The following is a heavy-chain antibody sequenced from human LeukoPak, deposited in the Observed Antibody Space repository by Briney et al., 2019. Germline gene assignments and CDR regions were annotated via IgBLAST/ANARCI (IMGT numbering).Heavy chain of an antibody. Sequence: KPSETLSLTCTVSGGSISSSSYYWGWIRQPPGKGLEWIGSIYYSGSTYYNPSLKSRVTISVDTSKNQFSLKLSSVTAADTAVYYCARQYYDFWSGWGYFDYWGQGTLVTVSS. J-gene: IGHJ4*02. D-gene: IGHD3-3*01. CDR1: GGSISSSSYY. CDR2: IYYSGST. V-gene: IGHV4-39*01. CDR3: ARQYYDFWSGWGYFDY.